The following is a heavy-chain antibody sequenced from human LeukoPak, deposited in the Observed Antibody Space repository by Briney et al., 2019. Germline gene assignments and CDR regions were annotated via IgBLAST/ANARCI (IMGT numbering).Heavy chain of an antibody. CDR1: GYTFTGYY. CDR3: AREGISGYEPD. J-gene: IGHJ4*02. CDR2: INPNSGGT. D-gene: IGHD5-12*01. Sequence: ASVKVSCKASGYTFTGYYMHWVRQAPGQGLEYMGWINPNSGGTKYAQKFQGRVTMTRDTSISTAYMELSRLISDDTAVYYCAREGISGYEPDWGQGTLVTVSS. V-gene: IGHV1-2*02.